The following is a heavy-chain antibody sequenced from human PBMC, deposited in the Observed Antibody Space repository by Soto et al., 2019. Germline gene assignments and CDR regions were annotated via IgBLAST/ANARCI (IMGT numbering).Heavy chain of an antibody. CDR2: IIQDGTT. CDR1: GFSISSYS. V-gene: IGHV3-23*01. Sequence: EVQLLESGGGLVQPRGSLRLSCAASGFSISSYSMAWVRQAPGWGPEWVSGIIQDGTTSYGDSVKGRFTTSRDNSRNSVYLQMITMRGEDTAVYSWAKDLRPAGVWDFDSCGQGTLVTVSS. D-gene: IGHD2-8*01. CDR3: AKDLRPAGVWDFDS. J-gene: IGHJ4*02.